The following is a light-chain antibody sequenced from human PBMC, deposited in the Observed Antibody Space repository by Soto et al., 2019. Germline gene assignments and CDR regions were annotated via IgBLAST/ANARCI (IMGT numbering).Light chain of an antibody. CDR2: AAS. CDR3: QQYGSSPRT. Sequence: DIQMTQSPSSVSASVGDTVTITCRASQDVSTWLAWYQQRPGKAPNLLIYAASSLQIGVPSRFSGSGSGTDFTLTIAGLQPEDFAVYFCQQYGSSPRTFGQGTKVEIK. V-gene: IGKV1-12*01. CDR1: QDVSTW. J-gene: IGKJ1*01.